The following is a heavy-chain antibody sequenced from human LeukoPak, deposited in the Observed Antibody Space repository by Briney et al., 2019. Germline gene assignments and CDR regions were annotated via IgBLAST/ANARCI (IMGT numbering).Heavy chain of an antibody. CDR1: GGSISSSSYY. V-gene: IGHV4-39*07. D-gene: IGHD3-3*01. J-gene: IGHJ6*03. Sequence: SETLSLTCTVSGGSISSSSYYWGWIRQPPGKGLEWIGSIYHSGSTYYNPSLKSRVTISVDTSKNQFSLKLSSVTAADTAVYYCASARFLEWLPPYYYYYYMDVWGKGTTVTVSS. CDR2: IYHSGST. CDR3: ASARFLEWLPPYYYYYYMDV.